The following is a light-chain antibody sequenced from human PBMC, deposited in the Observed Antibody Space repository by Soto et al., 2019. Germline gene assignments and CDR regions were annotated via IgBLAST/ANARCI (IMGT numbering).Light chain of an antibody. CDR2: GSN. Sequence: QSVLTQPRSVSGAPGQRVTIFCTGTSSNIGAGYDVHWYQQLPGTVPKLLIYGSNNRPSGVPDRFSGSKSGTSASLAITGLQADDEATYYCQSYDSGLPWVFGGGTKVTVL. CDR1: SSNIGAGYD. V-gene: IGLV1-40*01. CDR3: QSYDSGLPWV. J-gene: IGLJ3*02.